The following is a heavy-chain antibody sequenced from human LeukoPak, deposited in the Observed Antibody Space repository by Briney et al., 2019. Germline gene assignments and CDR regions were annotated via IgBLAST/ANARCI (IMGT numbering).Heavy chain of an antibody. D-gene: IGHD3-22*01. J-gene: IGHJ4*02. CDR2: IIPIFGTA. V-gene: IGHV1-69*01. CDR1: GGTFSSYA. CDR3: ATTYYYDNSGYYYYF. Sequence: SVTVSCKASGGTFSSYAISWVRQAPGQGLEWMGGIIPIFGTANYAQNFQGRVTITADESTSTAYMELSSLRSEDTAIYYCATTYYYDNSGYYYYFWGQGTLVTVSS.